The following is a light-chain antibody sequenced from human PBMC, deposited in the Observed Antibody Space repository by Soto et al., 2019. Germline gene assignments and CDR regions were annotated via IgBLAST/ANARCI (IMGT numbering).Light chain of an antibody. Sequence: QSVLTQPASVSGSPGQSITISCTGTSSDVGGYNYVSWYQQHPGKAPKLMIHDVSNRPSGVSNRSSGSKSGNTASLTISGLQAEDEADYYCSSYTSSTTLVFGGGTKVTVL. CDR3: SSYTSSTTLV. CDR1: SSDVGGYNY. V-gene: IGLV2-14*01. J-gene: IGLJ2*01. CDR2: DVS.